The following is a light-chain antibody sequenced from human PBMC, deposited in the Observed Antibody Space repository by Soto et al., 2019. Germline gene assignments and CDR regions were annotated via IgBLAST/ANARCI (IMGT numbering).Light chain of an antibody. Sequence: QSALTQPASVSGSPGQSITISCTGTSSDVGGYNYASWYQQHPGKATKLMIYDASTRPSGVSNRFSGSKSGNSASLTISGLQAEDEADYYCSAYTSSSNYVVFGGGTKVTVL. V-gene: IGLV2-14*01. CDR2: DAS. CDR1: SSDVGGYNY. J-gene: IGLJ2*01. CDR3: SAYTSSSNYVV.